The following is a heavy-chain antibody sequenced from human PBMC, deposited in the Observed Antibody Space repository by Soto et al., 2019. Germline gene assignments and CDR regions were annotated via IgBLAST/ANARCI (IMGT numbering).Heavy chain of an antibody. CDR3: ARVKGMRYFDY. CDR1: GGSISSGDYY. J-gene: IGHJ4*02. V-gene: IGHV4-30-4*01. CDR2: IYYSGST. Sequence: SETLSLTCTVSGGSISSGDYYWSWIRQPPGKGLEWIGYIYYSGSTYYNPSLKSRVTISVDTSKNQFSLKLSSVTAADTAVYYCARVKGMRYFDYWGQGTLVTVSS.